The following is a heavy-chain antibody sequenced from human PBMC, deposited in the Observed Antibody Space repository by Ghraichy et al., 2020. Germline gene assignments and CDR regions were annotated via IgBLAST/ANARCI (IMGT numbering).Heavy chain of an antibody. Sequence: GGSLRLSCAASGFTFSSYSMTWVRQAPGKGLEWVSSISSSSSYIYYADSVKGRFTISRDNAKNSLYLQMNSLRAEDTAVYYCASRGGYSTTGGTHRWGQGTLVTVSS. J-gene: IGHJ4*02. D-gene: IGHD6-13*01. CDR2: ISSSSSYI. CDR3: ASRGGYSTTGGTHR. CDR1: GFTFSSYS. V-gene: IGHV3-21*01.